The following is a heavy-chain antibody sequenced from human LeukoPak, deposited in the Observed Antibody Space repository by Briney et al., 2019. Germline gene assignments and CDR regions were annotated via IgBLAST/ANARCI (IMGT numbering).Heavy chain of an antibody. Sequence: SETLSLTCTVSGGSISSSSYHWGWIRQPPGKGLEWIGSIYYSGSTYYNPSLKSRVTISVDTSKNQFSLKLSSVSAADTAVYYCARHVKGSGSNWFDPWGQGTLVTVSS. J-gene: IGHJ5*02. CDR1: GGSISSSSYH. CDR2: IYYSGST. V-gene: IGHV4-39*01. CDR3: ARHVKGSGSNWFDP. D-gene: IGHD3-10*01.